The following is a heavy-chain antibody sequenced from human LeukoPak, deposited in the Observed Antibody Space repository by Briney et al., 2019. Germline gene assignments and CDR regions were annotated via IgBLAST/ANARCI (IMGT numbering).Heavy chain of an antibody. CDR2: IWYDGSNE. Sequence: PLGSPEVPWSTQILTFSGGDERRVRRAPGNWLELVTDIWYDGSNENYADSVKGRYSISRDGSKNTLNLQINSLRDEATAGICCARDGYGHGSLDYWGEGTLVSASS. J-gene: IGHJ4*02. CDR1: ILTFSGGD. CDR3: ARDGYGHGSLDY. D-gene: IGHD5-18*01. V-gene: IGHV3-33*01.